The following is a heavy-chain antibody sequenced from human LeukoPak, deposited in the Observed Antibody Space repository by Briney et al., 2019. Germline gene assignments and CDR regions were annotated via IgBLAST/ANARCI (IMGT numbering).Heavy chain of an antibody. CDR2: IIPIFGTA. CDR1: GGTFSSYA. Sequence: SVKVSCKASGGTFSSYAISWVRQAPGQGLEWMGGIIPIFGTANYAQKFQGRVTITTDESTSTAYMELSSLRSEDTAVYYCARSAGYCSSTSYYVGWFDPWGQGTLVTVSS. J-gene: IGHJ5*02. CDR3: ARSAGYCSSTSYYVGWFDP. V-gene: IGHV1-69*05. D-gene: IGHD2-2*01.